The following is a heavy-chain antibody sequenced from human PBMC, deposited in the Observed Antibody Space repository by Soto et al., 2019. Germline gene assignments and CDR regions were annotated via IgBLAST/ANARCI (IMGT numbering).Heavy chain of an antibody. J-gene: IGHJ5*02. CDR3: ARLNDFWSGYILPNWFDP. CDR1: GGNIRSSSDY. D-gene: IGHD3-3*01. V-gene: IGHV4-39*01. Sequence: SETKSLTSSVSGGNIRSSSDYWGWIRQPPGKGLEWIGSIYYSGSTYYNPSLKSRVTISVDTSKNQFSLKLSSVTAADTAVYYCARLNDFWSGYILPNWFDPWGQGTLVTVSS. CDR2: IYYSGST.